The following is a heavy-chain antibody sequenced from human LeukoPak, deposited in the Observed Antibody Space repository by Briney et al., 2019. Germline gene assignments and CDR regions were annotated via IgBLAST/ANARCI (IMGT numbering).Heavy chain of an antibody. CDR3: TTGPGNSGY. CDR1: GLTFSNAW. CDR2: IKSTTVGGTT. J-gene: IGHJ4*02. V-gene: IGHV3-15*01. Sequence: GGSLRLSCAVSGLTFSNAWMSWVRQAPGKGLEWVGRIKSTTVGGTTEYAAPVKGRFTISRDDSKNTVYLQMNSLTTEDTAVYYCTTGPGNSGYWGQGTLVTVSS. D-gene: IGHD4-23*01.